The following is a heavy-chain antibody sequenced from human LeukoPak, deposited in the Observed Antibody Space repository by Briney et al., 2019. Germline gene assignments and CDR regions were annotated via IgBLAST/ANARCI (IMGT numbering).Heavy chain of an antibody. CDR2: IWYDGSQR. V-gene: IGHV3-33*01. D-gene: IGHD3-9*01. CDR3: ASDELRYPVD. Sequence: PGRSLRLSCAASGFTFSIFGMQWVRQAPGKGLEWVAVIWYDGSQRHYADSVKGRFTISRDNSKKTVYLQMNSLRAEDTAVYYCASDELRYPVDWGQGTLVSVSS. CDR1: GFTFSIFG. J-gene: IGHJ4*02.